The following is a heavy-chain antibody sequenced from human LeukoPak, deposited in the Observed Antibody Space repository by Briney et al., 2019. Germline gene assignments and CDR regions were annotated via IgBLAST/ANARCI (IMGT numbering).Heavy chain of an antibody. CDR2: IIPIFGIA. Sequence: ASVKVSCEASGGTFSSYAISWVRQAPGQGLEWMGRIIPIFGIANYAQKFQGRVTITADKSTSTAYMELSSLRSEDTAVYYCARGPIVVVVAAYFDYWGQGTLVTVSS. CDR3: ARGPIVVVVAAYFDY. D-gene: IGHD2-15*01. J-gene: IGHJ4*02. V-gene: IGHV1-69*04. CDR1: GGTFSSYA.